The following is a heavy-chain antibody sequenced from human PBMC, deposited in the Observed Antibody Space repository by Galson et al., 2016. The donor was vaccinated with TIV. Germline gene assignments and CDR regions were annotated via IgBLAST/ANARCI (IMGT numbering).Heavy chain of an antibody. CDR1: GNIFTRDY. J-gene: IGHJ4*02. CDR2: IDPTYGGT. Sequence: SVKVSCKASGNIFTRDYVHWVRQAPGQGLEWMGVIDPTYGGTTFAQKFQALVTMTRDTSTSTVYMEVSGLKSDDTAVYYCIRDLGRLRDFWGRGTRVTVAS. V-gene: IGHV1-46*03. CDR3: IRDLGRLRDF. D-gene: IGHD7-27*01.